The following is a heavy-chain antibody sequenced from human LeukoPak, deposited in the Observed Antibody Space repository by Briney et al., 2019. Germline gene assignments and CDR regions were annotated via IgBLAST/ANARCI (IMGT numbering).Heavy chain of an antibody. J-gene: IGHJ4*02. Sequence: GSVKVSCKTSGYTFTSYYMHWVRQVPGQGLEWMGWVNPTSGGTNYAQKFQGRVTMTRDTSISTAYMELSRLRSDDTAVYYCARVYYYYDSSGILTLYFDYWGQGTLVTVSS. D-gene: IGHD3-22*01. CDR1: GYTFTSYY. CDR2: VNPTSGGT. V-gene: IGHV1-2*02. CDR3: ARVYYYYDSSGILTLYFDY.